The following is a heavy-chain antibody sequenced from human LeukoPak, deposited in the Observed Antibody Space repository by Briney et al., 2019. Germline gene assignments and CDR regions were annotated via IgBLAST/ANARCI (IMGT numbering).Heavy chain of an antibody. CDR1: GFTFSSYA. V-gene: IGHV3-23*01. D-gene: IGHD3-10*01. J-gene: IGHJ4*02. CDR2: FSGSGGNT. CDR3: AKESDGENFDY. Sequence: GGSLRLSFAASGFTFSSYAMSWVRQAPGKGLEWVSTFSGSGGNTYYADSVKGRFTISRDNSKNTLYLQMNSLGAEDTAVYYCAKESDGENFDYWGQGTLVTVSS.